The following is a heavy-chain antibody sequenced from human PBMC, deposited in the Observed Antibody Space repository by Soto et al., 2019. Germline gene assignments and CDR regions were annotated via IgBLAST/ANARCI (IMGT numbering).Heavy chain of an antibody. CDR3: AREPSGIDY. CDR1: GFTFSTDW. V-gene: IGHV3-7*04. Sequence: EVQLVESGGGVVQPGGSLRLSCVASGFTFSTDWMSWVRQAPGKGLEWVANIKQDGSEKYYVDSVKGRFTISRDNAKNSLYLQLTSLRAEDTALYYCAREPSGIDYWGQGTLVTVYS. D-gene: IGHD2-15*01. CDR2: IKQDGSEK. J-gene: IGHJ4*02.